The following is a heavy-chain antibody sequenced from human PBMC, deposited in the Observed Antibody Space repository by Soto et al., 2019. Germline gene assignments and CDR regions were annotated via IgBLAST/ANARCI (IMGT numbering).Heavy chain of an antibody. CDR2: IFHSGAT. CDR1: GDSISSSHW. CDR3: ARQLERGDLPEGFEY. V-gene: IGHV4-4*02. D-gene: IGHD1-1*01. Sequence: QVQLQEWGPGLVEPSGTLSLTCAVSGDSISSSHWWSWVRQSPGKGLEWIGEIFHSGATKYNPSLESRVTMSVDKSNNQLSLKLRSVTAADTAVYYCARQLERGDLPEGFEYWGQGTLATVSS. J-gene: IGHJ4*02.